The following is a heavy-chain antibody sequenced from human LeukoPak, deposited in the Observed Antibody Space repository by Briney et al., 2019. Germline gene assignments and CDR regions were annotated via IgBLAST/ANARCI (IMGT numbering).Heavy chain of an antibody. CDR1: GFTFDDYA. CDR3: AKAKKYYFDY. CDR2: ISWNSGSI. Sequence: GGSLRLSCAASGFTFDDYAMHWVRQAPGKGLEWVSGISWNSGSIGYADSVKGRFTISRDNAKNSLYLQMNSLRAEDTALCYCAKAKKYYFDYWGQGTLVTVSS. V-gene: IGHV3-9*01. D-gene: IGHD6-6*01. J-gene: IGHJ4*02.